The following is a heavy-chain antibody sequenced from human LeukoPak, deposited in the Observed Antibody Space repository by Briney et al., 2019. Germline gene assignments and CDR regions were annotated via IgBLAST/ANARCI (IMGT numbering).Heavy chain of an antibody. V-gene: IGHV3-21*01. CDR3: ARGLAAAGTRGPY. J-gene: IGHJ4*02. CDR1: GFTFSSDS. D-gene: IGHD6-13*01. Sequence: GGSLRLSCAASGFTFSSDSMIWVRQAPGKGLEWVSSISSTGAYIHYADSLKGRFTISRDNAKNSLYLQMNSLRADDTAVYYCARGLAAAGTRGPYWGQGTLVTVSS. CDR2: ISSTGAYI.